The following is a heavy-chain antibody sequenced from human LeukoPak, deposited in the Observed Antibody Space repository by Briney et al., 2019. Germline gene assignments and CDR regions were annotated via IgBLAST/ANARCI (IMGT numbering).Heavy chain of an antibody. CDR3: ARSPYSSSWYLPNFDY. D-gene: IGHD6-13*01. V-gene: IGHV3-11*01. Sequence: GGSLRLSCAASGFTFSDYYMSWIRQAPGKGLEWVSYISSSGSTIYYAESVKGRFTIFRDNAKNSLYLQMNSLRAEDTAVYYCARSPYSSSWYLPNFDYWGQGTLVTVSS. J-gene: IGHJ4*02. CDR2: ISSSGSTI. CDR1: GFTFSDYY.